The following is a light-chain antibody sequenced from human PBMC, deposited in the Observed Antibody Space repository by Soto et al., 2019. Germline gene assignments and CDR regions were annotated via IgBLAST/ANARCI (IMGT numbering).Light chain of an antibody. V-gene: IGLV2-14*01. CDR2: DVS. CDR3: SSYISNSHVV. Sequence: QSVLTQPASVSGSPGQSITISCTGTSSDVGGHNSVSWSQQHPGTAPKLMIYDVSNRPSRVSNRFSGSKSGNTASLTNSGLQAEDEADYYGSSYISNSHVVFGGGTKLTVL. CDR1: SSDVGGHNS. J-gene: IGLJ2*01.